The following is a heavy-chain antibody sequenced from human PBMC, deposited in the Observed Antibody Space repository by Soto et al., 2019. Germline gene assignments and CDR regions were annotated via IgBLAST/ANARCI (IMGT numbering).Heavy chain of an antibody. J-gene: IGHJ4*02. CDR3: ARQDIVVVPAASLDY. V-gene: IGHV1-18*01. D-gene: IGHD2-2*01. CDR2: ISAYNGNT. Sequence: QVPLVQSGAEVKKPGASVKVSCKASGYTFTSYGIIWVRQAPGQGLAWMGWISAYNGNTNYAQKLQGRLTMTTDTSTSTAYMEPRSLRSDDTAVYNCARQDIVVVPAASLDYWGQGTLVTVSS. CDR1: GYTFTSYG.